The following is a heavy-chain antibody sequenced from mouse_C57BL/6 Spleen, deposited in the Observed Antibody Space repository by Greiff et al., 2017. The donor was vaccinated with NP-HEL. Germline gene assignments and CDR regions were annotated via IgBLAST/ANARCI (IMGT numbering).Heavy chain of an antibody. CDR3: ARSGSGSSYGSYAMDY. CDR1: GYTFTSYW. J-gene: IGHJ4*01. D-gene: IGHD1-1*01. Sequence: QVQLQQPGAELVKPGASVKLSCKASGYTFTSYWMHWVKQRPGRGLEWIGRIDPNSGGTKYNEKFKSKATLTVDKPSSTAYMQLSSLTSEESAVYYCARSGSGSSYGSYAMDYWGQGTSVTVSS. CDR2: IDPNSGGT. V-gene: IGHV1-72*01.